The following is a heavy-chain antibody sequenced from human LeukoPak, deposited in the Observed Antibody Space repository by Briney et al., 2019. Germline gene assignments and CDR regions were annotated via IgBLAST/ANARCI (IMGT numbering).Heavy chain of an antibody. Sequence: SETLSLTCTVSGGSISSYYWSWVRQPPGKGLEWIGYIYYSGSTNYNPSPKSRVTISVDTSKNQFSLKLSSVTAADTAVYYCARGRIIAVAGSIGMDVWGQGTTVTVSS. D-gene: IGHD6-19*01. CDR2: IYYSGST. CDR1: GGSISSYY. V-gene: IGHV4-59*01. J-gene: IGHJ6*02. CDR3: ARGRIIAVAGSIGMDV.